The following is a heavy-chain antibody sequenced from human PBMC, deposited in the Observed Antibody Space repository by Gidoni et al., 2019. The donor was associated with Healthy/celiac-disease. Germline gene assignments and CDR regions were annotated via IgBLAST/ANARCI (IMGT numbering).Heavy chain of an antibody. Sequence: QVQLQESGPGLVKPSETLSLTCTVSGGSISSYYWSWIRQPPGKGLEWIGYIYYSGSTNYNPSLKSRVTMSVDTSKNQFSLKLSSVTAADTAVYYCARATTPNWFDPWGQGTLVTVSS. D-gene: IGHD5-12*01. CDR3: ARATTPNWFDP. J-gene: IGHJ5*02. CDR2: IYYSGST. CDR1: GGSISSYY. V-gene: IGHV4-59*01.